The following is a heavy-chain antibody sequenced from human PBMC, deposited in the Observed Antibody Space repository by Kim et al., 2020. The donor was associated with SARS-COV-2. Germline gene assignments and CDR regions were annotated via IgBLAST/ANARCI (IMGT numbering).Heavy chain of an antibody. CDR1: GFSFNRQA. J-gene: IGHJ4*02. D-gene: IGHD3-10*01. V-gene: IGHV3-23*01. CDR3: AKLKTMLQGVNYFDS. CDR2: LGGRGENT. Sequence: GGSLRLSCEASGFSFNRQAMAWVRQAPGKGLEWVSGLGGRGENTYYADSVKGRFTISRDSSTNTLYLQVCSLRVEDTAIYYCAKLKTMLQGVNYFDSWGQGTLVTVSA.